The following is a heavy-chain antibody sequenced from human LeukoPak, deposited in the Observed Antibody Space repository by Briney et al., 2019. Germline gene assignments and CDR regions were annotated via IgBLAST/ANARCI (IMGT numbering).Heavy chain of an antibody. CDR3: ARLCSGSPHYFDY. Sequence: SETLSLTCTVSGGSISSCYWSWIRQPPGKGLEWIGYIYDRGSTIYNPSFKSRVTISTDTSKNEVSLKLSSVTAADTAVYYCARLCSGSPHYFDYWGQGTLVTVSS. J-gene: IGHJ4*02. V-gene: IGHV4-59*08. D-gene: IGHD1-26*01. CDR2: IYDRGST. CDR1: GGSISSCY.